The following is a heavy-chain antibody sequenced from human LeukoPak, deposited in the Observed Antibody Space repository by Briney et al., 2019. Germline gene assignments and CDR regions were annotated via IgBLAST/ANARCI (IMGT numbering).Heavy chain of an antibody. CDR2: IIPILGIA. J-gene: IGHJ4*02. CDR3: ARDGEKATIILDY. Sequence: GASVTVSCKASGGTFSSYAISWVRQAPGQGLEWMGRIIPILGIANYAQKFQGRVTITADKSTSTAYMELSSLRSEDTAVYYCARDGEKATIILDYWGQGTLVTVSS. V-gene: IGHV1-69*04. D-gene: IGHD5-24*01. CDR1: GGTFSSYA.